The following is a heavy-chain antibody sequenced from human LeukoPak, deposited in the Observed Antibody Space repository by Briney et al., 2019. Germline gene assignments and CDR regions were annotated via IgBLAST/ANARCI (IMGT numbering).Heavy chain of an antibody. D-gene: IGHD3-10*02. CDR2: ISSSSSYI. Sequence: GGSLRLSCAASGFTFSSYGMNWVRQARGKGLEWVSSISSSSSYIYYADSVKGRFTISRDNAKNSLYLQMNSLRAEDTAVYYCAELGITMIGGVWGKGTTVTISS. V-gene: IGHV3-21*01. CDR1: GFTFSSYG. J-gene: IGHJ6*04. CDR3: AELGITMIGGV.